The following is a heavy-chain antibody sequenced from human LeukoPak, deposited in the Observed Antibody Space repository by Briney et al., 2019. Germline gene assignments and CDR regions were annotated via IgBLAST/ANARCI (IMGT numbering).Heavy chain of an antibody. J-gene: IGHJ4*02. D-gene: IGHD2-2*02. CDR1: GGSISSDSYY. CDR2: IYTSGST. CDR3: ASDIVVPAAIDY. V-gene: IGHV4-61*02. Sequence: SQTLSLTCTVSGGSISSDSYYWSWLRQPAGMGLEWIGRIYTSGSTNYNPSLKSRVTISVDTSKNQFSLKLSSVTAADTAVYYCASDIVVPAAIDYWGQGTPVTVSS.